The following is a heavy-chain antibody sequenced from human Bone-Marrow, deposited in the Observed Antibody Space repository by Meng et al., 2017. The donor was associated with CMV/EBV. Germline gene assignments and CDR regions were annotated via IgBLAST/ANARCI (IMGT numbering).Heavy chain of an antibody. Sequence: ASVKVSCKASGYTFSGYYIHWVRQAPGRGLEWMGWINPNSGGTNYAQKFQGRVTMTRDTSISTAYMELSRLRSDDTAVYYCARDGWEQLVRKDLYYYYYGMDVWGQGTTVTVSS. J-gene: IGHJ6*02. CDR3: ARDGWEQLVRKDLYYYYYGMDV. CDR1: GYTFSGYY. V-gene: IGHV1-2*02. CDR2: INPNSGGT. D-gene: IGHD6-6*01.